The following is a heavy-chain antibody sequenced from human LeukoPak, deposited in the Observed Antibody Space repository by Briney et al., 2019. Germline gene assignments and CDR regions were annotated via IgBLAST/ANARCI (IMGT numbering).Heavy chain of an antibody. V-gene: IGHV4-59*01. CDR1: GGSISSYY. CDR2: IYYSGST. Sequence: SETLSLTCTVSGGSISSYYWSWFRQPPGKGLEWIGYIYYSGSTNYNPSLKSRVTISVDTSKNQFSLKLSSVTAADTAVYYCARVRIAVADYYFDYWGQGTLVTVSS. CDR3: ARVRIAVADYYFDY. J-gene: IGHJ4*02. D-gene: IGHD6-19*01.